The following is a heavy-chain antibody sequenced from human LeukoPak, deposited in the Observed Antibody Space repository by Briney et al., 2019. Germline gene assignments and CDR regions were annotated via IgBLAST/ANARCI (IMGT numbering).Heavy chain of an antibody. J-gene: IGHJ2*01. CDR3: ARVNEDIVVVAAAIGRYWYFDL. CDR1: GGSFSGYY. Sequence: SETLSLTCAVYGGSFSGYYWSWSCHLPQTGLEWIGEINHSGSTNYNPSLKSRVTISVDTSKNHCSLKLSSVTAADTAVYSCARVNEDIVVVAAAIGRYWYFDLWGRGTLVTVSS. CDR2: INHSGST. V-gene: IGHV4-34*01. D-gene: IGHD2-2*01.